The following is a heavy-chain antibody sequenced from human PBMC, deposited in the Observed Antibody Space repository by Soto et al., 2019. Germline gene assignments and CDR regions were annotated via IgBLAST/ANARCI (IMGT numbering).Heavy chain of an antibody. J-gene: IGHJ5*02. V-gene: IGHV4-59*01. D-gene: IGHD6-6*01. CDR1: GGSINSYY. CDR2: IYYSGST. Sequence: SETLSLTCTVSGGSINSYYWSWIRQPPGKGLEWIWYIYYSGSTNYNPSLKSRVTISVDTSKNQFSLKLSSVTAADTAVYYCARGSSSSWGHWFDPWGQGTLVTVSS. CDR3: ARGSSSSWGHWFDP.